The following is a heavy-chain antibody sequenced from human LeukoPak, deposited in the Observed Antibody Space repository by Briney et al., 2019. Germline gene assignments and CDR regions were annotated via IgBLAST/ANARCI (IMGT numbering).Heavy chain of an antibody. D-gene: IGHD1-26*01. CDR2: MNPNSGNT. V-gene: IGHV1-8*01. CDR3: ARDMSGSYSTRFDP. Sequence: ASVKVSCKASGYTFTSYDINWVRQATGQGLEWMGWMNPNSGNTGYAQKFQGRVTMTRNTSISTAYMELSSLRSEDTAVYYCARDMSGSYSTRFDPWGQGTLVTVSS. CDR1: GYTFTSYD. J-gene: IGHJ5*02.